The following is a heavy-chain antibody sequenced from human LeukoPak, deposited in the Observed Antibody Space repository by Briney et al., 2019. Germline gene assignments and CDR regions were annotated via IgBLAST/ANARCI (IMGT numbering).Heavy chain of an antibody. V-gene: IGHV1-2*02. CDR1: GYTFTGYY. CDR3: ARVGRYYYDCSGYYYVDY. CDR2: INPNSGGT. Sequence: ASVKVSCKASGYTFTGYYMHWVRQAPGQGLEWMGWINPNSGGTHYAQKFQGRVTMTRDTPISTAYMELSRLRSDDTAVYYCARVGRYYYDCSGYYYVDYWGQGTLVTVSS. D-gene: IGHD3-22*01. J-gene: IGHJ4*02.